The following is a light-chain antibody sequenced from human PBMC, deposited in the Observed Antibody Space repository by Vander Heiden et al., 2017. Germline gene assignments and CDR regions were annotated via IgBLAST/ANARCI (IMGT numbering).Light chain of an antibody. CDR3: QVWDSSSDQGV. V-gene: IGLV3-21*02. CDR1: NIGSKS. J-gene: IGLJ3*02. Sequence: YVLPQPPSVSEAPGQTARMSCGGNNIGSKSVHGYQQKPGPAPVLVVFDDSDRPSGIPERCSGSNSGTTATLTITMVEAGDEADYYCQVWDSSSDQGVFGGGTKRTVL. CDR2: DDS.